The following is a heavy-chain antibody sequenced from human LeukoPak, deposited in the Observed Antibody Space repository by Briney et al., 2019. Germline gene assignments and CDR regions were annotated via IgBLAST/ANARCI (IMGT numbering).Heavy chain of an antibody. J-gene: IGHJ6*02. CDR1: GFTVSSNY. CDR2: IYSGGST. CDR3: ARAPGGAAAGYYYYGMDV. D-gene: IGHD6-13*01. Sequence: GGSLRLSCAASGFTVSSNYMSWVRQAPGKGLEWVSVIYSGGSTYYADSVKGRFTISRDNSKNTLYLQMNSLRAEDTAVYYCARAPGGAAAGYYYYGMDVWGQGTTVTVSS. V-gene: IGHV3-66*01.